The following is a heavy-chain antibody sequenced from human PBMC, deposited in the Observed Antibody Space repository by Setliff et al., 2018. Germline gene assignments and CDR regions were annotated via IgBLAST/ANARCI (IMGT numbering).Heavy chain of an antibody. J-gene: IGHJ3*02. CDR2: IYHSRST. CDR1: GYSISSGYY. V-gene: IGHV4-38-2*02. D-gene: IGHD1-26*01. Sequence: PSETLSLTCTVSGYSISSGYYWGWIRQPPGKGLGWSGSIYHSRSTYYNPSLKSRVTISVDTSKNQFSLKLSSVTAADTAVYYCARKGISALSGAFDMWGQGTMVTVSS. CDR3: ARKGISALSGAFDM.